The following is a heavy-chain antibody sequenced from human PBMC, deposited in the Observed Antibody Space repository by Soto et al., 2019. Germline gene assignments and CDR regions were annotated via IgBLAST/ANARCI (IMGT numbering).Heavy chain of an antibody. CDR3: ARVRARCIAAAGRGDCSYNWFDP. D-gene: IGHD6-13*01. J-gene: IGHJ5*02. CDR2: IYYSGST. CDR1: GGSISSGGYY. Sequence: SETLSLTCTVSGGSISSGGYYWSWIRQHPGKGLEWIGYIYYSGSTYYNPSLKSRVTISVDTSKNQFSLKLSSVTAADTAVYYCARVRARCIAAAGRGDCSYNWFDPWGQGTLVTVPS. V-gene: IGHV4-31*03.